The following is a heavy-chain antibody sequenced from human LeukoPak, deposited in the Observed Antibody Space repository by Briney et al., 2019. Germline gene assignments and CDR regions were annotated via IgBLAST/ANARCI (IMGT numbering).Heavy chain of an antibody. CDR3: ADTAVYYYYYMDV. V-gene: IGHV3-30*02. J-gene: IGHJ6*03. D-gene: IGHD5-18*01. CDR1: GFTFSTYS. Sequence: GGSLRLSCAASGFTFSTYSMNWVRQAPGKGLEWVAFIRYDGSNKYYADSVKGRFTISRDNSKNTLYLQMNSLRAEDTAVYYCADTAVYYYYYMDVWGKGTTVTVSS. CDR2: IRYDGSNK.